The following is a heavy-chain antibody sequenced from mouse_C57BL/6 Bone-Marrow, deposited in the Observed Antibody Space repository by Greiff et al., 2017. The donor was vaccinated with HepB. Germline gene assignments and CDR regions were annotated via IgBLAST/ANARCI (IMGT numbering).Heavy chain of an antibody. CDR2: SRNKANDYTT. CDR3: ARDAWMDY. Sequence: EVQRVESGGGLVQSGRSLRLSCATSGFTFSDFYMEWVRQAPGKGLEWIAASRNKANDYTTEYSASVKGRFIVSRDTSQSILYLQMNALRAEDTAIYYCARDAWMDYWGQGTSVTVSS. J-gene: IGHJ4*01. V-gene: IGHV7-1*01. CDR1: GFTFSDFY.